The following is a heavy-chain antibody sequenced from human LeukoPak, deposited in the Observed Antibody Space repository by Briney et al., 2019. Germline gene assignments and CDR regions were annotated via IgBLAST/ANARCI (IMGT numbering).Heavy chain of an antibody. D-gene: IGHD3-16*01. CDR2: INSDGSST. Sequence: GGSLRLSCAASGFTFSSYWMNWVRQAPGKGLVWVSCINSDGSSTRYADSVKGRFTISRDNAKNTLYLQMNSLRAEDTAVYYCARQGGGDPRYYYYYGMDVWGKGTTVTVSS. J-gene: IGHJ6*04. CDR1: GFTFSSYW. CDR3: ARQGGGDPRYYYYYGMDV. V-gene: IGHV3-74*01.